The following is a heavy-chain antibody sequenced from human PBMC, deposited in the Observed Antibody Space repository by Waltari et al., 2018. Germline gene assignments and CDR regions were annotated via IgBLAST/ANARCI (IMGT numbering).Heavy chain of an antibody. D-gene: IGHD1-26*01. V-gene: IGHV3-23*01. J-gene: IGHJ5*01. CDR1: GFTFDDYA. CDR3: AXESSINVGWFDX. Sequence: VXXXESGGGXVQPXGSLRLPCXASGFTFDDYALSWVRQAPGEGLEWRSSIRXGGESXYVADPVKGRXSISRDNSKNTLYLQMDXLTVDDTAXFXCAXESSINVGWFDXWGHGTLVTVSS. CDR2: IRXGGESX.